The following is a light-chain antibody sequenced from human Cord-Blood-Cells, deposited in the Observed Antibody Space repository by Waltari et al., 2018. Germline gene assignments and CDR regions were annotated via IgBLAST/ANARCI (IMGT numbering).Light chain of an antibody. CDR1: SSDVGGYTN. Sequence: QSALTQPASVSGSPGQSITISCTGPSSDVGGYTNVSWYQQHPGKAPKLMIYEVSNRPSGVSNRFSGSKSGNTASLTISGLQAEDEADYYCSSYTSSSTYVVFGGGTKLTVL. CDR2: EVS. J-gene: IGLJ2*01. CDR3: SSYTSSSTYVV. V-gene: IGLV2-14*01.